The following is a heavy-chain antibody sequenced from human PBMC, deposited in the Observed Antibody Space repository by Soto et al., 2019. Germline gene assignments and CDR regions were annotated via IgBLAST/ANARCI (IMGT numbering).Heavy chain of an antibody. D-gene: IGHD2-15*01. CDR1: GFTFSSYT. Sequence: EVQLSESGGGLVHPGGSLRLSCAASGFTFSSYTMGWVRQAPGKGLKWVSDINGSGGNTYYIDSVKGLFTIARDNSRYTLYLQINSLRAEDTAVYYCAKAVMVVGSAYDILGQVTMVTVSS. CDR3: AKAVMVVGSAYDI. CDR2: INGSGGNT. V-gene: IGHV3-23*01. J-gene: IGHJ3*02.